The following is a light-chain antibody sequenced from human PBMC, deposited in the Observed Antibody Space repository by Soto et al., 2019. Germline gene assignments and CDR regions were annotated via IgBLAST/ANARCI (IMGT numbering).Light chain of an antibody. CDR2: GAS. J-gene: IGKJ1*01. CDR3: QQYINWPQT. CDR1: QSVSSN. V-gene: IGKV3-15*01. Sequence: EVVMTQSPATLSVSPGERATLSCRASQSVSSNLAWYQQKLGQAPRLLIYGASTRATGVPARFSGSGSGTEFTLTISGLQSEDFAVYYCQQYINWPQTFGQGTKVEV.